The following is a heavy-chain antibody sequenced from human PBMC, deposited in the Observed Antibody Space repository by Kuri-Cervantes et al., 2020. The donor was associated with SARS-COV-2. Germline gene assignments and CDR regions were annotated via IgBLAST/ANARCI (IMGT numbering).Heavy chain of an antibody. CDR3: AREANGYCSSTSCLPDY. D-gene: IGHD2-2*01. V-gene: IGHV6-1*01. CDR1: GDSVSSNSAA. J-gene: IGHJ4*02. Sequence: LRLSCAISGDSVSSNSAAWNWIRQSPSRGLEWLGRTYYRSKRYNDYAVSVKSRITINPDTSKNQFSLQLNSVTPEDTAVYYCAREANGYCSSTSCLPDYWGQGTLVTVSS. CDR2: TYYRSKRYN.